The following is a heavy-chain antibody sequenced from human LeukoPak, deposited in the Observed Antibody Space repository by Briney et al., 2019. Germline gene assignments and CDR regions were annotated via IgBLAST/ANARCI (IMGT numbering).Heavy chain of an antibody. Sequence: GWSLRLSCGASGFSFDEYTMHWVRQAPGKGLEWVSVIGCDGDTTYYADSVRGRFTVSRDNSKNSLYLQMNSLRSEDTAIYYCAKDGHYCTATTCYSSWFDPWGQGTLVTVSS. CDR2: IGCDGDTT. J-gene: IGHJ5*02. CDR1: GFSFDEYT. CDR3: AKDGHYCTATTCYSSWFDP. V-gene: IGHV3-43*01. D-gene: IGHD2-8*02.